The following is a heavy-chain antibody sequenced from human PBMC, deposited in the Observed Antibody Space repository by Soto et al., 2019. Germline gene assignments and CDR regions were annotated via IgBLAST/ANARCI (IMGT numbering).Heavy chain of an antibody. CDR2: INPNSGGT. CDR3: ARDLFWYSSGWYGRDY. V-gene: IGHV1-2*02. CDR1: GYTFTGYY. Sequence: ASVKVSCKSSGYTFTGYYIHWVRQAPGQGLEWMGWINPNSGGTNYAQKFQGRVTMTRDTSISTAYMELSRLRSDDTAVYYCARDLFWYSSGWYGRDYWGQGTLVTVSS. D-gene: IGHD6-19*01. J-gene: IGHJ4*02.